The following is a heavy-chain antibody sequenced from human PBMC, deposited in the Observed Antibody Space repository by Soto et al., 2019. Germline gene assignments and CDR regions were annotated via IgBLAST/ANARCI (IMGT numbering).Heavy chain of an antibody. CDR3: ASERVAEMATGGYFDN. D-gene: IGHD5-12*01. Sequence: QVHLVQSGAEVKKPGSSVKVSCKTSGGTFSDLAFSWVRQAPRQGLEWGGGIIPLFGTPNYARECQGRVSISADESSNTVYMELRSLRSEDTAVYYCASERVAEMATGGYFDNWGQGTLVTVSS. CDR2: IIPLFGTP. CDR1: GGTFSDLA. V-gene: IGHV1-69*01. J-gene: IGHJ4*02.